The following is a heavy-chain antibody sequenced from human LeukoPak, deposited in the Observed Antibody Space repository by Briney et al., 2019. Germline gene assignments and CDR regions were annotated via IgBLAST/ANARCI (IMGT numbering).Heavy chain of an antibody. Sequence: GGSLRLSCPASGFTFSSYAINWVRQAPGQGLEWVSGISGSGGSTYYADSVKGRFTISRDNSKNTLYLQMNSLRAEDTAVYYCATSSAARGYSSSSYLDYWGQGTLVTVSS. CDR2: ISGSGGST. J-gene: IGHJ4*02. D-gene: IGHD6-13*01. CDR1: GFTFSSYA. CDR3: ATSSAARGYSSSSYLDY. V-gene: IGHV3-23*01.